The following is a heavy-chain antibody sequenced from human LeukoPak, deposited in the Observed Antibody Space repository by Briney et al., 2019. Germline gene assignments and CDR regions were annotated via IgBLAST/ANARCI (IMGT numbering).Heavy chain of an antibody. V-gene: IGHV4-34*01. CDR2: INHSGST. CDR3: ARGSQRGHYYDSSGYRLDY. Sequence: SETLSLTCAVYGGSFSGYYWSWIRQPPGKGLEWIGEINHSGSTNYNPSHKSRVTISVDTSKNQFSLKLSSVTAADTAVYYCARGSQRGHYYDSSGYRLDYWGQGTLVTVSS. J-gene: IGHJ4*02. D-gene: IGHD3-22*01. CDR1: GGSFSGYY.